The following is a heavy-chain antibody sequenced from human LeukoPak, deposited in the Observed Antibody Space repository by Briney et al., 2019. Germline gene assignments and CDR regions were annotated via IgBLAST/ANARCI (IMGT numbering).Heavy chain of an antibody. CDR1: GFTFSSYA. CDR2: IRSKAYGGTT. D-gene: IGHD3-10*01. Sequence: PGGSLRLSCAASGFTFSSYAMSWFRQAPGKGLEWVGFIRSKAYGGTTEYAASVKGRFTISRDDSKSIAYLQMNSLKTEDTAVYYCTRDPDLWFGGYHFDYWGQGTLVTVSS. V-gene: IGHV3-49*03. CDR3: TRDPDLWFGGYHFDY. J-gene: IGHJ4*02.